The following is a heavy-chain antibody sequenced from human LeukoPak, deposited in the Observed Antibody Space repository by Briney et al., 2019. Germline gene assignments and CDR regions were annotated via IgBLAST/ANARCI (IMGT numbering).Heavy chain of an antibody. CDR2: ISADGGDI. CDR3: AKDPPHSDRSVYSDNS. D-gene: IGHD3-22*01. CDR1: GFIFSNNI. Sequence: GGSLRLSCAASGFIFSNNIMNWVRQAPGKGLEWVSVISADGGDIYYADSVNGRFTISRDNSKNTLHLQMDSLRAEDTAVYYCAKDPPHSDRSVYSDNSWGQGTLVTVSS. J-gene: IGHJ4*02. V-gene: IGHV3-23*01.